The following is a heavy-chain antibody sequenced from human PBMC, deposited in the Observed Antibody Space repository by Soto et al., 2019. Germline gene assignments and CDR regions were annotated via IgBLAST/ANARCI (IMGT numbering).Heavy chain of an antibody. D-gene: IGHD5-18*01. Sequence: ASVKVSCKASGYIFNNYVLHWVRQAPGQGLEWVGWINADTGYTKYSEKFQDRVTITRDTSATTVYMVLYRLRSEDTAIYYCARVPDPTALTNYFDYWGQGILVTGSS. CDR2: INADTGYT. CDR3: ARVPDPTALTNYFDY. V-gene: IGHV1-3*01. CDR1: GYIFNNYV. J-gene: IGHJ4*02.